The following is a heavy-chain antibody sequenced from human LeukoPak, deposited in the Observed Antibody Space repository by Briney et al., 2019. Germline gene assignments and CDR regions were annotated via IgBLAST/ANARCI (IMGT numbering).Heavy chain of an antibody. Sequence: GASVKVSCKASGGTFSSYAISWVRQAPGQGLEWMGRIIPILGIANYAQKVQGRVTITADKSTSTAYMEPSSLRSEDTAVYYCARENDSSGYAPGDWGQGTLVTVSS. J-gene: IGHJ4*02. CDR3: ARENDSSGYAPGD. D-gene: IGHD3-22*01. V-gene: IGHV1-69*04. CDR1: GGTFSSYA. CDR2: IIPILGIA.